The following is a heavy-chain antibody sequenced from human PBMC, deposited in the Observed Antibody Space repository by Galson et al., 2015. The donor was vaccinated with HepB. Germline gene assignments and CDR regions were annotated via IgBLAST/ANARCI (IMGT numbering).Heavy chain of an antibody. Sequence: SVKVSCKASGYTFTSYGISWVRQAPGQGLEWMGWISAYNGNTNYAQKLQGRVTMTTDTSTSTAYMELRSLRSDDTAVYYCARDKSDSSGWSNYYYYGMDVWGQGTTVTVSS. CDR2: ISAYNGNT. CDR3: ARDKSDSSGWSNYYYYGMDV. V-gene: IGHV1-18*01. J-gene: IGHJ6*02. D-gene: IGHD6-19*01. CDR1: GYTFTSYG.